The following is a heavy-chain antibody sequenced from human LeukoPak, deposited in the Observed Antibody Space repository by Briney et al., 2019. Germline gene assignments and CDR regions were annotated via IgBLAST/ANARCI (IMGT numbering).Heavy chain of an antibody. Sequence: SETLSLTCTVSGGSISSSSYYWGWIRQPPGKGLEWIGSIYYSGSTNYNPSLKSRVTISVDTSKNQFSLKLSSVTAADTAVYYCARNYYDSSGPSFDYWGQGTLVTVSS. D-gene: IGHD3-22*01. CDR3: ARNYYDSSGPSFDY. CDR2: IYYSGST. J-gene: IGHJ4*02. V-gene: IGHV4-39*07. CDR1: GGSISSSSYY.